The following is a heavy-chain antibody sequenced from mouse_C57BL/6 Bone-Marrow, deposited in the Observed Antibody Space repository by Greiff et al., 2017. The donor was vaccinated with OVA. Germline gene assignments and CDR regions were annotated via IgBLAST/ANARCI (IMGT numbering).Heavy chain of an antibody. CDR2: ISSGGSYT. Sequence: EVQRVESGGDLVKPGGSLKLSCAASGFTFSSYGMSWVRQTPDKRLEWVATISSGGSYTYYPDSVKGRFTISRDNAKNTLYLQMSSLKSEDTAMYYCARLYYGIYYAMDYWGQGTSVTVSS. V-gene: IGHV5-6*01. D-gene: IGHD1-2*01. J-gene: IGHJ4*01. CDR1: GFTFSSYG. CDR3: ARLYYGIYYAMDY.